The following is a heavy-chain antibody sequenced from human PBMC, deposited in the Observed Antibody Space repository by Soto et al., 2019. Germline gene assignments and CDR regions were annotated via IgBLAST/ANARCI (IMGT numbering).Heavy chain of an antibody. CDR3: ARVTIFGVVITYYYGMDV. V-gene: IGHV4-39*01. CDR2: IYYSGST. D-gene: IGHD3-3*01. J-gene: IGHJ6*02. Sequence: SETLSLTCTVSGGSISSSSYYWGWIRQPPGKGLEWIGSIYYSGSTYYNPSLKSRVTISVDTSKNQFSLKLSSVTAADTAVYYCARVTIFGVVITYYYGMDVWGQGTTVTVSS. CDR1: GGSISSSSYY.